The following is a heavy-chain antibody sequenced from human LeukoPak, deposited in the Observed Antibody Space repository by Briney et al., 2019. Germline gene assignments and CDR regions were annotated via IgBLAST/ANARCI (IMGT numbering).Heavy chain of an antibody. CDR3: AREWDYTNAFDI. Sequence: GGSLRLSCAASGFTFSSYGMHWVRQAPGKGLEWVAVIWYDGSNKYYADSVKGRFTISRDNSKNTLYLQMNSLRAEDTAVYYCAREWDYTNAFDIWGQGTMVTVSS. CDR1: GFTFSSYG. D-gene: IGHD4-4*01. CDR2: IWYDGSNK. J-gene: IGHJ3*02. V-gene: IGHV3-33*01.